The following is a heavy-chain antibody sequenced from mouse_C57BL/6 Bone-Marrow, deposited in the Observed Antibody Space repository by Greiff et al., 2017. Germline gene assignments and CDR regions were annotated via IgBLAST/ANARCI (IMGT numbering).Heavy chain of an antibody. V-gene: IGHV1-42*01. CDR2: INPSTGGT. J-gene: IGHJ4*01. Sequence: VQLQQSGPELVKPGASVKISCKASGYSFTGYSMNWVKQSPEKSLEWIGEINPSTGGTTYNQTFKAKATLTVDNASSTAYMQHKNLTSEDSAVYYCARAITTVVATRAMDYWGQGTSVTVSS. CDR1: GYSFTGYS. D-gene: IGHD1-1*01. CDR3: ARAITTVVATRAMDY.